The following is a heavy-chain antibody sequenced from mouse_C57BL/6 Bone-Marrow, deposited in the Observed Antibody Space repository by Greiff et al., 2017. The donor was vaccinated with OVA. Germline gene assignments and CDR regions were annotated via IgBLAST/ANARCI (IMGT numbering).Heavy chain of an antibody. D-gene: IGHD3-2*02. CDR2: ISYDGSN. CDR3: ARGDSGYGYYYAMDY. Sequence: EVKLMESGPGLVKPSQYLSLTCSVTGYSITSGYYWNWIRQFPGNKLEWMGYISYDGSNNYNPSLKNRISITRDTSKNQFFLKLNSVTTEDTATYYCARGDSGYGYYYAMDYWGQGTSVTVSS. V-gene: IGHV3-6*01. CDR1: GYSITSGYY. J-gene: IGHJ4*01.